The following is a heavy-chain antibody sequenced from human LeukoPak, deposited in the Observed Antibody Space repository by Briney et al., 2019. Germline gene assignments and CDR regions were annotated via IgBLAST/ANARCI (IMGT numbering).Heavy chain of an antibody. D-gene: IGHD6-6*01. CDR2: ISYEPTNR. CDR3: ARRQQIVYNYYYYVMDV. J-gene: IGHJ6*02. V-gene: IGHV3-30*14. CDR1: GFTFSNYA. Sequence: GGSLRLSCAASGFTFSNYAMHWVRQAPGKGLEWVALISYEPTNRYYADSVKGRFTISRDNSLNILYLQMTSLTCEGTAVYFWARRQQIVYNYYYYVMDVWGQGTTVAVSS.